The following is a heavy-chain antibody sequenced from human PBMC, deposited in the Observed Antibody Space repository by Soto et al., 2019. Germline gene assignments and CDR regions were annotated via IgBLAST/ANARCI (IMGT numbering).Heavy chain of an antibody. V-gene: IGHV4-30-4*01. CDR2: IYYSGST. J-gene: IGHJ5*02. Sequence: PSETLSLTCTVSGGSISSGDYYWSWIRQPPGKGLEWIGYIYYSGSTYYNPSLKSRVTISVDTSKNQFSLKLSSVTAADTAVYYCAREAFPGNWFDPWGQGTLVTVSS. CDR1: GGSISSGDYY. CDR3: AREAFPGNWFDP.